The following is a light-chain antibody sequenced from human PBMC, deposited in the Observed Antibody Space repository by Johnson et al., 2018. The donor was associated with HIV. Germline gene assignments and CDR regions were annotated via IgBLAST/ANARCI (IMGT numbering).Light chain of an antibody. V-gene: IGLV1-51*01. J-gene: IGLJ1*01. CDR3: GTWDSSLSAYV. CDR1: SPNIGNNY. Sequence: QPVLTQPPSVSAAPGQKVTISCSGSSPNIGNNYVSWYQQLPGTAPKLLIYDNNKRPSGIPDRFSGSKSGTSATLGITGLQTGDEADYYCGTWDSSLSAYVFGTGTKVTVL. CDR2: DNN.